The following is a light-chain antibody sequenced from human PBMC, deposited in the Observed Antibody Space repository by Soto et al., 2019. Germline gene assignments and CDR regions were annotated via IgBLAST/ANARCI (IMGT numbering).Light chain of an antibody. J-gene: IGKJ1*01. V-gene: IGKV3-20*01. Sequence: EIVLTQSPGTLSLSPGERATLSCRASQSVSSTYVAWYQQKSGQAPRLLIFGASTRATGIPDRFSGSGSGTDFTLTISRLEPEDFAVYYCQHYYTSYTTFGQGTKVDI. CDR2: GAS. CDR1: QSVSSTY. CDR3: QHYYTSYTT.